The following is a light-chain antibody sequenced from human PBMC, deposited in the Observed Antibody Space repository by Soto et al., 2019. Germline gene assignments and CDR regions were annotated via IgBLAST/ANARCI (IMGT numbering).Light chain of an antibody. CDR2: GAS. CDR1: QSGSSN. V-gene: IGKV3-20*01. J-gene: IGKJ1*01. CDR3: HQYGRSDT. Sequence: ETVLTWYQAPLSVSPGEKATLCCRASQSGSSNLAWYQQKPGQAPRLLIYGASSRATGIPDRFSGSGSGTDFTLTSSRLEPEDSAVYYCHQYGRSDTFGQGTKVDIK.